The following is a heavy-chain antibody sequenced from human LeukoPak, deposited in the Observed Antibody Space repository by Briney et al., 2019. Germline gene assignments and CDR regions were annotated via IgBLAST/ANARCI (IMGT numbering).Heavy chain of an antibody. CDR1: GGSISSGGYY. CDR3: ARDRGVWLTTYGMDV. V-gene: IGHV4-31*03. Sequence: TSETLSLTCTVSGGSISSGGYYWSWIRQHPGKGLEWIGYIYYSGSTYYNPSLKSRVTISVDTSKNQFSLKLSSVTAADTAVYYCARDRGVWLTTYGMDVWGQGTTVTVSS. D-gene: IGHD6-19*01. J-gene: IGHJ6*02. CDR2: IYYSGST.